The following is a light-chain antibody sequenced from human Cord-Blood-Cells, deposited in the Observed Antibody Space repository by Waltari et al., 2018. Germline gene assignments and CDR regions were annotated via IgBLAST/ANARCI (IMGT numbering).Light chain of an antibody. CDR1: QGISSY. CDR3: QQSYSTPQ. J-gene: IGKJ1*01. Sequence: DIQMTQSTSSLSASVGDRVPIPCRASQGISSYLNWYQQKPGKAPKLLIYAASSLQSGVPTRFSGSGSGTDFTLTISSLQPEDFATYYCQQSYSTPQFGQGTKVEIK. CDR2: AAS. V-gene: IGKV1-39*01.